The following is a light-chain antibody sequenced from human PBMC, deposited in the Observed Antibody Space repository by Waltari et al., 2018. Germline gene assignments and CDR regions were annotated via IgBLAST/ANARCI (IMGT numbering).Light chain of an antibody. Sequence: QSILTQPPSVSAAPGQKVSIACSGANSNIGSHYVSWYQQIPGTAPKLLIYDNNKRPSGVPDRFCGSRSGTSATLGITGRQTADEGDYYCATWDSSLSAGRVFGGGTKLTVL. CDR3: ATWDSSLSAGRV. CDR2: DNN. J-gene: IGLJ3*02. V-gene: IGLV1-51*01. CDR1: NSNIGSHY.